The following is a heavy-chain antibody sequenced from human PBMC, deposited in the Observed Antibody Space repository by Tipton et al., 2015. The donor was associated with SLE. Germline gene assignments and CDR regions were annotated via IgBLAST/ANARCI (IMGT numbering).Heavy chain of an antibody. Sequence: SLRLSCEASGFSFDNYAMHWVRQGPGKGLEYVAGITWNSDTIGYADSVKGRFTISRDNAKYSLYLQMTNLRPEDTALYYCVKDSGPSGYVSSYFKHWGQGTLVTVSS. CDR3: VKDSGPSGYVSSYFKH. J-gene: IGHJ1*01. CDR1: GFSFDNYA. V-gene: IGHV3-9*01. D-gene: IGHD5-12*01. CDR2: ITWNSDTI.